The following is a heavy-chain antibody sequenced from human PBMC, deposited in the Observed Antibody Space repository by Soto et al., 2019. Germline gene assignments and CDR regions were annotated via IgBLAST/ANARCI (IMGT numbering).Heavy chain of an antibody. V-gene: IGHV1-18*01. D-gene: IGHD2-2*01. J-gene: IGHJ3*02. CDR2: ISAYNGNT. Sequence: ASVKVSCKASGYTFTSYGISWVRQAPGQGLEWMGWISAYNGNTIYAQKFQGRVTMTEDTSTDTAYMELSSLRSEDTAVYYCATGQRYCSSTSCHLDAFDIWGQGTMVTVSS. CDR1: GYTFTSYG. CDR3: ATGQRYCSSTSCHLDAFDI.